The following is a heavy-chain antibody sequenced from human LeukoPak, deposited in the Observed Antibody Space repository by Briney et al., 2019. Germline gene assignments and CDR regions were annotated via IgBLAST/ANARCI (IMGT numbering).Heavy chain of an antibody. J-gene: IGHJ6*02. V-gene: IGHV4-59*01. CDR1: GGSISSYY. D-gene: IGHD3-3*01. Sequence: TSETLSLTCTVSGGSISSYYWSWIRQPPGKGLEWLGYIYYSGSTNYNPSLKSRVTISVDTSKNQFSLKLSSVTAADTAVYYCASLSGYQYYYGMDVWGQGTTVTVSS. CDR2: IYYSGST. CDR3: ASLSGYQYYYGMDV.